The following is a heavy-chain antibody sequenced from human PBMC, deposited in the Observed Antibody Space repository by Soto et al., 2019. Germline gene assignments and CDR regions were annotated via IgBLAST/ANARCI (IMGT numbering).Heavy chain of an antibody. Sequence: ASVKVSCRASGYTFTSYAMHWVRQAPGQRLEWMGWINAGNGNTKYSQKFKGRVTITRDTSASTAYMELSSLKSEDTAVYYCAEAKEIAVAGRFAFDSWGKGTLVTVSS. CDR3: AEAKEIAVAGRFAFDS. CDR1: GYTFTSYA. J-gene: IGHJ4*02. V-gene: IGHV1-3*01. D-gene: IGHD6-19*01. CDR2: INAGNGNT.